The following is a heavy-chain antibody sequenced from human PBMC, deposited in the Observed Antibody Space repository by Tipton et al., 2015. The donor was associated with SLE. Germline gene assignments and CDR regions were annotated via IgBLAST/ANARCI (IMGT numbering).Heavy chain of an antibody. Sequence: TLSLTCTVSGGSISSGGYYWSWIPQHPGKGLVWIGYIYYSGSTNYNPSLKSRVTISVDTSKNQFSLKLSSVAAADTAVYYCARARPYSSGWYYFDYWGQGTLVTVSS. V-gene: IGHV4-61*08. CDR1: GGSISSGGYY. J-gene: IGHJ4*02. CDR3: ARARPYSSGWYYFDY. D-gene: IGHD6-19*01. CDR2: IYYSGST.